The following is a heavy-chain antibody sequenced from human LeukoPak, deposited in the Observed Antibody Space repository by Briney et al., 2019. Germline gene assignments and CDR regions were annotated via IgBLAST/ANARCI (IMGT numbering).Heavy chain of an antibody. D-gene: IGHD1/OR15-1a*01. CDR1: WGSQCVYL. CDR2: SSYSGST. V-gene: IGHV4-59*08. CDR3: DRHVGNTRYFLDH. Sequence: PSETLSLTCTGSWGSQCVYLWIWAGQPPGKRLEWIGHSSYSGSTKYNPSLNSRVTLSVHTSKNQLSLKLSSVTAADTAVYYCDRHVGNTRYFLDHWGQGILVTVSS. J-gene: IGHJ4*02.